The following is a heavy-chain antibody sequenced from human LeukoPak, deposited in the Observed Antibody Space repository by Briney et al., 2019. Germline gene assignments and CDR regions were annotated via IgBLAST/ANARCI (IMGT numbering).Heavy chain of an antibody. CDR2: IWYDGSNK. V-gene: IGHV3-33*06. Sequence: GGSLRLSCAASGFTFSSYGMHWVRQAPGKGLEWVAVIWYDGSNKYYADSVKGRFTISRDNPKNTLYLRMNSLRAEDTAVYYCAKDREFSGSYLDYWGQGTLVTISS. CDR1: GFTFSSYG. J-gene: IGHJ4*02. CDR3: AKDREFSGSYLDY. D-gene: IGHD1-26*01.